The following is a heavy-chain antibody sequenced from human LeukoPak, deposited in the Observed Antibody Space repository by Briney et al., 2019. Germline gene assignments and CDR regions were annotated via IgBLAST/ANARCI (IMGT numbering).Heavy chain of an antibody. V-gene: IGHV3-21*01. D-gene: IGHD5-18*01. CDR3: ARAHLVDTAMDYYFDY. CDR2: ISSSSSYI. J-gene: IGHJ4*02. Sequence: PGGSLRLSCAASGFTFSSYSMNWVRQAPGKGLEWVSSISSSSSYIYYADSVKGRFTISRDNAKNSLYLQMNSLRAEDTAVYYCARAHLVDTAMDYYFDYWGQGTLVTVSS. CDR1: GFTFSSYS.